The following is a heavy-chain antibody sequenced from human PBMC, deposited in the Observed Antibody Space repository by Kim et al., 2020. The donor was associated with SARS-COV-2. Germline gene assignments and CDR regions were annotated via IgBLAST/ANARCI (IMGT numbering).Heavy chain of an antibody. CDR1: GFTFSSYA. Sequence: GGSLRLSCAASGFTFSSYAMSWVRQAPGKGLEWVSAISGSGGSTYYADSVKGRFTISRDNSKNTLYLQMNSLRAEDTAVYYCAKDYQGGGAYSSSGFFDYWGQGTLVTVSS. J-gene: IGHJ4*02. D-gene: IGHD6-6*01. CDR2: ISGSGGST. V-gene: IGHV3-23*01. CDR3: AKDYQGGGAYSSSGFFDY.